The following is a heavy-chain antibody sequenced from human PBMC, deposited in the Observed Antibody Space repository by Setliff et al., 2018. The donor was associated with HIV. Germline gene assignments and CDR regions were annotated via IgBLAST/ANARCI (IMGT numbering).Heavy chain of an antibody. V-gene: IGHV4-31*03. J-gene: IGHJ4*01. CDR1: SGSISSGTYY. CDR2: IDYSGSA. Sequence: LSLTCTFSSGSISSGTYYWSWIRQYPGKGLEWIGYIDYSGSAFYNPSLKSSITISRDTSKNQFSLKMNYVTASDTAVYYCAREGKTALVTKYFDYWGHGNLVTVSS. D-gene: IGHD5-18*01. CDR3: AREGKTALVTKYFDY.